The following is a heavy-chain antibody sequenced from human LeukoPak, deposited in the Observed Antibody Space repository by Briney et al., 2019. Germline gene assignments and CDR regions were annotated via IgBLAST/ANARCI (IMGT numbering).Heavy chain of an antibody. J-gene: IGHJ6*02. CDR3: ARLPLTGYSRGYYYGMDV. CDR2: INPNNGGA. V-gene: IGHV1-2*06. Sequence: ASVKVSCKASGYTFTGYYMHWVRQAPGQGLEWMGRINPNNGGANYAQNFQGRVTVTRDTSISTVYMELTRLRSEDTAVCYCARLPLTGYSRGYYYGMDVWGQGTTVTVSS. D-gene: IGHD3-9*01. CDR1: GYTFTGYY.